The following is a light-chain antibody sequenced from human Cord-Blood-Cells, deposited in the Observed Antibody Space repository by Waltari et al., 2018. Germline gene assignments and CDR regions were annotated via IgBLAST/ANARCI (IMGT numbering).Light chain of an antibody. CDR1: SSDVGGSQS. CDR3: SSYTSSSTYV. J-gene: IGLJ1*01. Sequence: QSALTQPASVSGSPGQSVTTSCTGTSSDVGGSQSFSWYQQHPGKAPKLMIYDVSNRPSGVSNRFSGSKSGNTASLTISGLQAEDEADYYCSSYTSSSTYVFGTGTKVTVL. V-gene: IGLV2-14*01. CDR2: DVS.